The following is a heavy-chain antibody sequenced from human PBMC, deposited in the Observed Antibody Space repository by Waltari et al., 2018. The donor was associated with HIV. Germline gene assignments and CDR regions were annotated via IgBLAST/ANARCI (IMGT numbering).Heavy chain of an antibody. J-gene: IGHJ2*01. CDR3: TTEPGPMIVVGTGYFDL. CDR2: IKSKTDGGIT. V-gene: IGHV3-15*01. Sequence: EVQLVESGEGLVKPGGSLRLSCAASGFTSRNAWLIRVGQAPGRGLEWVGRIKSKTDGGITDYAAPRKGRFTISRDDSKNTLYLQMNSLKTEDTAVYYCTTEPGPMIVVGTGYFDLGGRGTLVTVSS. D-gene: IGHD3-22*01. CDR1: GFTSRNAW.